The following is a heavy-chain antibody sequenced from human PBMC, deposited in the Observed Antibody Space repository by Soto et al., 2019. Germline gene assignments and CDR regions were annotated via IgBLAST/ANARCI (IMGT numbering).Heavy chain of an antibody. CDR1: GGSVSNNNW. CDR3: TKNSASALDY. V-gene: IGHV4-4*02. J-gene: IGHJ4*02. Sequence: QVQLQASGPGLVKPSGTLALSCAVSGGSVSNNNWWSWVRQSPVNGLEWIGEIHHSGGTSYNPSLESRATLSVDKSKNEFSLRLNYVTAADTAVYYCTKNSASALDYLCLGILVTVSS. CDR2: IHHSGGT. D-gene: IGHD1-26*01.